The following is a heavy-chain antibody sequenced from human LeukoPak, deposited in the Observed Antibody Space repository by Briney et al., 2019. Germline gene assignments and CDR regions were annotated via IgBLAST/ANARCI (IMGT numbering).Heavy chain of an antibody. D-gene: IGHD3-22*01. CDR1: GFTFGDYV. CDR3: TRRYNYDSSGYYYVRDAFDI. J-gene: IGHJ3*02. V-gene: IGHV3-49*04. CDR2: IRSKAYGGTT. Sequence: GGALRLSCTASGFTFGDYVMSWVRQAPGKGLEWVGFIRSKAYGGTTKNAASVKGRFTISRDDSRSIAYLQMNSLKTEDTAVYYCTRRYNYDSSGYYYVRDAFDIWGQGTMVTVSS.